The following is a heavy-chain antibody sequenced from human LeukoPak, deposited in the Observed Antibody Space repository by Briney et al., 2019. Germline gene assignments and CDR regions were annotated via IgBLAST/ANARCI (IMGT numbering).Heavy chain of an antibody. V-gene: IGHV3-23*01. CDR1: GFTFSSYA. CDR2: ISGSGGST. J-gene: IGHJ4*02. CDR3: AKGGRYHYGSGSVDY. Sequence: GGSLRLSCAASGFTFSSYAMSWVRQAPGKGLEWVSAISGSGGSTYYADSVKGRFTISRDNSKNTLYLQMNSLRAEDTAVYYCAKGGRYHYGSGSVDYWGQGTLVTVSS. D-gene: IGHD3-10*01.